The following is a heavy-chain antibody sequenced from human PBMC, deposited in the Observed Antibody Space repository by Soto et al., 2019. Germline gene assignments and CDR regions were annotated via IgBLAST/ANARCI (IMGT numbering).Heavy chain of an antibody. CDR2: IWYDGSNK. CDR3: ARGHYYAQTDAFDI. V-gene: IGHV3-33*01. Sequence: GGSLRLSCAASGFNFSSYGMHWVRQDPGKGLEWVAVIWYDGSNKYYADSVKGRFTISRDNSKNTLYLQMNSLRAEDTAVYYCARGHYYAQTDAFDIWGQGTMVTVSS. CDR1: GFNFSSYG. J-gene: IGHJ3*02. D-gene: IGHD3-10*01.